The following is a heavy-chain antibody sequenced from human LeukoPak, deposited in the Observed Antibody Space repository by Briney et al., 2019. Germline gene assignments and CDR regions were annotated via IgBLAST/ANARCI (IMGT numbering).Heavy chain of an antibody. D-gene: IGHD5-12*01. V-gene: IGHV3-21*01. J-gene: IGHJ3*01. CDR3: ARVLGYSCYLDAIDV. CDR1: GFTFSSYS. CDR2: ISSSSYI. Sequence: KTGGSLRLSCAASGFTFSSYSMNWVRQAPGKGLEWVSSISSSSYIYYADSVKSRFTISRDNAKNSLYLQMNSLRAEDTAVYYCARVLGYSCYLDAIDVWGQGTTVTVSS.